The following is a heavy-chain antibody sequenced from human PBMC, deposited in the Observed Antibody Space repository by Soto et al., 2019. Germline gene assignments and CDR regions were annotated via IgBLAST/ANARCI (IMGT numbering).Heavy chain of an antibody. V-gene: IGHV1-18*01. CDR2: ISAYNGNT. J-gene: IGHJ3*02. D-gene: IGHD2-21*02. CDR1: GYTFTSYG. CDR3: ARHGEWADTYCGGDCYSGAFDI. Sequence: ASVNVSCKASGYTFTSYGISWVRQAPGQGLEWMGWISAYNGNTNYAQKLQGRVTMTTDTSTSTAYMELRSLRSDDTAVYYCARHGEWADTYCGGDCYSGAFDIWGQGKMVTVSS.